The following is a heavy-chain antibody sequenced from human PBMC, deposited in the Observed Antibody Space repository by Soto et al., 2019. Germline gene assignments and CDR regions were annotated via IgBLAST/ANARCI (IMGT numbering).Heavy chain of an antibody. CDR3: ASYCNCSDCPPHTSDV. J-gene: IGHJ4*02. CDR2: INQDESEK. Sequence: GSLRLSCAASGFSLSDYWMSWVRQSPGKGLEWVANINQDESEKYFMDSVTGRFAISRDNAKNSLYLQMNRLRAEDTAVYYCASYCNCSDCPPHTSDVWGPGTLVTVSS. V-gene: IGHV3-7*01. D-gene: IGHD2-21*01. CDR1: GFSLSDYW.